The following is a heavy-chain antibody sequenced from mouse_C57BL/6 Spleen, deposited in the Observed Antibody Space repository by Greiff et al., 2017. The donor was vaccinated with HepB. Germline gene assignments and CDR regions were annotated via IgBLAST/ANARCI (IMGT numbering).Heavy chain of an antibody. Sequence: EVKLMESEGGLVQPGSSMKLSCTASGFTFSDYYMAWVRQVPEKGLEWVANINYDGSSTYYLDSLKSRFIISRDNAKNILYLQMSSLKSEDTATYYCARGPYYYGSSYGFAYWGQGTLVTVSA. V-gene: IGHV5-16*01. CDR3: ARGPYYYGSSYGFAY. CDR1: GFTFSDYY. CDR2: INYDGSST. J-gene: IGHJ3*01. D-gene: IGHD1-1*01.